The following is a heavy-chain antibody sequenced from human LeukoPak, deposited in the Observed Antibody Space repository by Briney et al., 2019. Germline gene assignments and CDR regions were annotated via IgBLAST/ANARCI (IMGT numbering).Heavy chain of an antibody. CDR3: ARVGIAAAGSNQKYYFDY. J-gene: IGHJ4*02. D-gene: IGHD6-13*01. V-gene: IGHV1-18*01. CDR2: ISAYNGNT. CDR1: GYTFTRYG. Sequence: ASVKVSCKASGYTFTRYGFSWLRQAPGQGPEWMGWISAYNGNTNYAQKLQGRVTMTTDTSTSTAYMELRSLRSDDTAVYYCARVGIAAAGSNQKYYFDYWGQGTLVTVSS.